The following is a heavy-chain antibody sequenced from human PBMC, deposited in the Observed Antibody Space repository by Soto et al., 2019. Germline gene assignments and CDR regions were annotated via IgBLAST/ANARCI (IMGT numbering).Heavy chain of an antibody. D-gene: IGHD2-15*01. J-gene: IGHJ3*02. CDR1: GGSFSGYY. CDR2: NNYSGSS. V-gene: IGHV4-34*01. CDR3: ARGFTWWVIPHSLDAFDI. Sequence: SETLSLTCAVYGGSFSGYYWNWIRQAPGKGLEWIGENNYSGSSDYNPSLKSRVTISVDTSKSQFSLKLSSVTAADTAVYYCARGFTWWVIPHSLDAFDIWGQGTMVTVSS.